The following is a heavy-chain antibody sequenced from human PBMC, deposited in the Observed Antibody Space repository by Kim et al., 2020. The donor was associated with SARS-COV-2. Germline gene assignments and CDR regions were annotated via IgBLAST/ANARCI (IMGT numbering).Heavy chain of an antibody. J-gene: IGHJ4*02. CDR2: ISDDGTNK. CDR1: AFTFRNYA. CDR3: AASRSGYYYKSDF. Sequence: GGSLRLSCVASAFTFRNYALQWVRQAPGKGLEWVALISDDGTNKYYADSVEGRFSISRDDSKNTLYLQLDNLRTEDTALYYCAASRSGYYYKSDFWGQGTQVTVSS. V-gene: IGHV3-30*04. D-gene: IGHD3-3*01.